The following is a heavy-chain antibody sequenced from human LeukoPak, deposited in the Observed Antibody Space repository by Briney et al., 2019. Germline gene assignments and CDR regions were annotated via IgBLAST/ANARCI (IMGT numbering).Heavy chain of an antibody. Sequence: PGRPLRLSCAASGFTFSSYGMHWVRQAPGKGLEWVAVIWYDGSNKYYADSVKGRFTISRDNSKNTLYLQMNSLRAEDTAVYYCAKDMYYYDSSTTPGYWGQGTLVTVSS. D-gene: IGHD3-22*01. CDR1: GFTFSSYG. CDR3: AKDMYYYDSSTTPGY. J-gene: IGHJ4*02. V-gene: IGHV3-33*06. CDR2: IWYDGSNK.